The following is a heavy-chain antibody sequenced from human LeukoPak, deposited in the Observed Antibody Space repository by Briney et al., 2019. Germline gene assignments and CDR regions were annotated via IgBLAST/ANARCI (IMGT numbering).Heavy chain of an antibody. CDR3: ARHWEGVESDAFDI. V-gene: IGHV3-7*04. J-gene: IGHJ3*02. Sequence: GGSLRLSCAASGFTLSTYWMTWVRQAPGKGLEWVANIKQDGSEKYYADSVKGRFTISRDNAKNSLYLQMNSLRADDTALYYCARHWEGVESDAFDIWGQGTMVTVSS. CDR1: GFTLSTYW. CDR2: IKQDGSEK. D-gene: IGHD1-26*01.